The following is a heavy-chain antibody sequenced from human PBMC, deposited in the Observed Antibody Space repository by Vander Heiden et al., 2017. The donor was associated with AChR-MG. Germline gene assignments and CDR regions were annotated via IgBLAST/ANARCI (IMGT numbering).Heavy chain of an antibody. D-gene: IGHD3-22*01. J-gene: IGHJ4*02. Sequence: EVQLVESGGGLVQPGRSLRLSCAAPGFTFDDYAMHWVRQAPGKGLEWVSGISWNSGSIGDADSVKGRFTISRDNAKNSLYLQMNSLRAEDTALYYCAKTYYYDSSGYVLDYWGQGTLVTVSS. CDR1: GFTFDDYA. V-gene: IGHV3-9*01. CDR3: AKTYYYDSSGYVLDY. CDR2: ISWNSGSI.